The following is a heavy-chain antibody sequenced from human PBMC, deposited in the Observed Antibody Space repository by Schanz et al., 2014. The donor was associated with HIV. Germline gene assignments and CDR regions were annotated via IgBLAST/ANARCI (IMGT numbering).Heavy chain of an antibody. CDR2: INWNSGDI. Sequence: EVQLVESGGGLVQPGRSLRISCAASGFDFGXXXXHWVRQVPGKGLEWVSGINWNSGDIGYADSVKGRFTISRDNAKNSLYLQMNSLRVEDTAVYYCAKDIAGYNRYYFDYWGQGTLVTVSS. J-gene: IGHJ4*02. CDR3: AKDIAGYNRYYFDY. V-gene: IGHV3-9*01. D-gene: IGHD5-12*01. CDR1: GFDFGXXX.